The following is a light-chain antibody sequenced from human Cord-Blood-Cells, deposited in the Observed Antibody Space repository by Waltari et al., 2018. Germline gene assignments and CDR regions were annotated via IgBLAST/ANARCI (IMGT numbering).Light chain of an antibody. CDR2: DAS. CDR1: QSISSC. J-gene: IGKJ2*01. V-gene: IGKV1-5*01. CDR3: QQYNSYSGT. Sequence: DIQMTQSPSTLSASVGDRVTITCRASQSISSCLEWYQQKPGKAPKLLIYDASSLESGVPSRFSGSGSGTDFTLTISSLQPDDFATYYCQQYNSYSGTFGQGTKLEIK.